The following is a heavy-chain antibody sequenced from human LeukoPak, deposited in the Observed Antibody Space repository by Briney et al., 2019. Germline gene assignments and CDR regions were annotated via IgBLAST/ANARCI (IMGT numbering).Heavy chain of an antibody. V-gene: IGHV4-59*01. Sequence: PSETLSLTCTVSGGSISSYYWSWIRQPPGKGLEWIGYIYYSGSTNYNPSLKSRVTISVDTSKNQFSLKLSSVTAADTAVYYCARDVGSGSYYYFDYWAREPWSPSPQ. J-gene: IGHJ4*02. CDR2: IYYSGST. D-gene: IGHD1-26*01. CDR3: ARDVGSGSYYYFDY. CDR1: GGSISSYY.